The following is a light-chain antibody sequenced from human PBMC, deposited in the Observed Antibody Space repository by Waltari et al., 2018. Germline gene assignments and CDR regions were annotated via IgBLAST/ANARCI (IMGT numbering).Light chain of an antibody. CDR1: SSNIGAGYD. J-gene: IGLJ1*01. CDR3: QSVDSSLGGSV. Sequence: QSVLTQPPSVSGAPGQRVTISCTGSSSNIGAGYDVHWYQHLPGIAPKLLIKENSNRPSGVPDRFSGSKAGTSASLAITGLQAEDEADYYCQSVDSSLGGSVFGTGTKVSVL. V-gene: IGLV1-40*01. CDR2: ENS.